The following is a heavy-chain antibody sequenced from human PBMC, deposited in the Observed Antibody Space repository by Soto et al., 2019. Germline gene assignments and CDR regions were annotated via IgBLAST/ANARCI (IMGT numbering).Heavy chain of an antibody. CDR2: ISGSGGST. CDR3: AKARGRAVADYFDY. Sequence: GSLRLSCAASGFTFSSYAMSWARQAPGKGLEGVSAISGSGGSTYYADSVKGRFTISRDNSKNTLYLQMNSLRVEDTAVYYCAKARGRAVADYFDYWDQGTLVTVSS. CDR1: GFTFSSYA. V-gene: IGHV3-23*01. D-gene: IGHD6-19*01. J-gene: IGHJ4*02.